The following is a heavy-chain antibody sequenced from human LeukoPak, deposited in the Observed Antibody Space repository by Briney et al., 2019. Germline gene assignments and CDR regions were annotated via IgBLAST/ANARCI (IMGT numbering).Heavy chain of an antibody. CDR2: INPNSGGT. CDR3: ARHLLWFGESHPHWFDP. D-gene: IGHD3-10*01. J-gene: IGHJ5*02. Sequence: ASVKVSCKASGYTFTGYYMHWVRQAPGQGLEWMGWINPNSGGTNYAQKFQGRVTMTRDTSISTAYMELSRLRSDDTAVYYCARHLLWFGESHPHWFDPWGQGTLVTVSS. V-gene: IGHV1-2*02. CDR1: GYTFTGYY.